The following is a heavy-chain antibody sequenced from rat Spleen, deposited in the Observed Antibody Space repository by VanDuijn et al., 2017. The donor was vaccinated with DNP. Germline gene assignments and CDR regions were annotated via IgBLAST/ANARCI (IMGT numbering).Heavy chain of an antibody. J-gene: IGHJ2*01. CDR3: VKDVRGGSAFDY. CDR2: IWGDGTT. Sequence: EVQLVESGGGLVQPGRSLKLSCAASGFTFSNYGMHWFRQAPTKGLEWMGGIWGDGTTDYNSHLKSRLSISRDTSKSQVFLKMNSLRSEDTATYYCVKDVRGGSAFDYWGPGVMVTVSS. D-gene: IGHD1-11*01. CDR1: GFTFSNYG. V-gene: IGHV5-19*01.